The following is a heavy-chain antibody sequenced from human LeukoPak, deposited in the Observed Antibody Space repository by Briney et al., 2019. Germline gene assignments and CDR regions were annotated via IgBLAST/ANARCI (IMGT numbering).Heavy chain of an antibody. D-gene: IGHD3-22*01. CDR2: ISSSGSTI. Sequence: GGSLRLSCAASGFTFSDYYMSWVRQAPGKGLEWVSYISSSGSTIYYADSVKGRFTISRDNAKNSLYLQMNSLRAEDTAVYYCARDADSSGYHAYSPTDYWGQGTLVTVSS. V-gene: IGHV3-11*01. J-gene: IGHJ4*02. CDR1: GFTFSDYY. CDR3: ARDADSSGYHAYSPTDY.